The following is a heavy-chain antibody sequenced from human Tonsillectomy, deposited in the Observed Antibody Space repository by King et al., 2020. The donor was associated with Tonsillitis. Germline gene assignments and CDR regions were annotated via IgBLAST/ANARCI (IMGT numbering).Heavy chain of an antibody. D-gene: IGHD2-15*01. J-gene: IGHJ4*02. V-gene: IGHV4-34*01. CDR1: GGSFSGYY. CDR3: ARLGYCSGGSCPD. CDR2: INHSGST. Sequence: VQLQQWGAGLLKPSETLSLTCAVYGGSFSGYYWSWIRQPPGKGLEWIGEINHSGSTNYNPSLKSRVTVSVDTSKHQFSLKLSSVTAADTAVYYCARLGYCSGGSCPDWGQGTLVTVSS.